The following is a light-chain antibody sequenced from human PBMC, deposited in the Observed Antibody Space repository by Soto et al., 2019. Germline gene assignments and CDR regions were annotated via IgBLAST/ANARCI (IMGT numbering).Light chain of an antibody. CDR2: NVY. V-gene: IGLV2-14*03. Sequence: QSLLTQPASVSWSPGQSITISCTGTSSDVGAYNFVSWHQQHPGKAPKLMIYNVYDRPSGISYRFSGSKSGNTASLTISGLQGEDEADYYCSAYTVSRTYVFGTGTKVTV. CDR1: SSDVGAYNF. J-gene: IGLJ1*01. CDR3: SAYTVSRTYV.